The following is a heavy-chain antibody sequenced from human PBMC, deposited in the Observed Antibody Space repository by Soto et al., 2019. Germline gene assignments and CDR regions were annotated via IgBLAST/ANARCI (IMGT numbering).Heavy chain of an antibody. CDR3: ARNSGYSYGALNCEMVV. V-gene: IGHV5-51*01. J-gene: IGHJ6*02. CDR1: GCMLSNYW. D-gene: IGHD5-18*01. CDR2: IYPGDSDT. Sequence: EVLKCSWQCCGCMLSNYWIAWVRQMPGTGLEWMWIIYPGDSDTRYSPSFQGQVTISVDKSISTAYLQWSSLKASDTAVYYCARNSGYSYGALNCEMVVWGQGTTVTVSS.